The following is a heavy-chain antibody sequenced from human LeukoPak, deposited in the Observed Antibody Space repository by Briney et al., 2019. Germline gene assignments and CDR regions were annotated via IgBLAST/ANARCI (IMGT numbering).Heavy chain of an antibody. Sequence: PSETLSLTCAVYGGSFSGYYWSWIRQPPGKGLEWIGYIYYSGSTNYNPSLKSRVTISVDTSKNQFSLKLSSVTAADTAVYYYTIFDNWFDPWGQGTLVTVSS. J-gene: IGHJ5*02. CDR1: GGSFSGYY. CDR2: IYYSGST. D-gene: IGHD3-3*01. CDR3: TIFDNWFDP. V-gene: IGHV4-59*01.